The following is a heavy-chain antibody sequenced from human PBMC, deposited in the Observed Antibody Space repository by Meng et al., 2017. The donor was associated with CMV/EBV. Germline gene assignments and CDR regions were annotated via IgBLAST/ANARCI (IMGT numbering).Heavy chain of an antibody. D-gene: IGHD2-2*02. CDR2: IYYSGST. V-gene: IGHV4-39*07. J-gene: IGHJ6*02. CDR1: GGSISSSSYY. CDR3: ARSGYCSSTSCYRLQNYYYYYGMDV. Sequence: GSLRLSCTVSGGSISSSSYYWGWIRQPPGKGLEWIGSIYYSGSTYYNPSLKSRVTISVDTSKNQFSLKLSPVTAADTAVYYCARSGYCSSTSCYRLQNYYYYYGMDVWGQGTTVTVSS.